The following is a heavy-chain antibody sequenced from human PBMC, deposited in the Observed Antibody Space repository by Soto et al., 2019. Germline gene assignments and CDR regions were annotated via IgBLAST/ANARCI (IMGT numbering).Heavy chain of an antibody. CDR3: ARTHYDSSGYPYYFDY. V-gene: IGHV2-70*01. Sequence: GPTLVNPTQTLTLTCTFSGFSLSTGGMCVSWLRQPPGKALEWLALIDWEDDKYYSTSLRTRLTISKDTSKNQVVLTMTNIDPVDTATYYCARTHYDSSGYPYYFDYWGQGTLVNVSS. D-gene: IGHD3-22*01. CDR1: GFSLSTGGMC. J-gene: IGHJ4*02. CDR2: IDWEDDK.